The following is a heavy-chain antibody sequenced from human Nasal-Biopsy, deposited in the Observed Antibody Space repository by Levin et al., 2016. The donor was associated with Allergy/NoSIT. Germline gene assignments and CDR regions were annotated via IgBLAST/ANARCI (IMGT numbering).Heavy chain of an antibody. CDR3: VRDLGGTVLTSRSSFAS. CDR2: ISGSGAST. V-gene: IGHV3-23*01. CDR1: GFTFRLYG. J-gene: IGHJ4*02. D-gene: IGHD2-21*02. Sequence: GGSLRLSCTASGFTFRLYGMNWVRQAPGKGLEWVSSISGSGASTSYADAVRGRFTVSRDTSKNTLYLQMTNLRANDTALYYCVRDLGGTVLTSRSSFASWGQGTLVTVPS.